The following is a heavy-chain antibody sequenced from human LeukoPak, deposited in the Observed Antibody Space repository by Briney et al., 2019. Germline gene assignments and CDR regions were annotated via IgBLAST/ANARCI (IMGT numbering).Heavy chain of an antibody. Sequence: SETLSLTCTVSGDSFSNTNYYWDWIRQPPGKGLEWIGAIHCDGSTYYNPSLKSRVTISVDTSKNQFSLKLSSVTAADTAVYYCARQYYRGLSPGSWFDPWGQGTLVTVSS. D-gene: IGHD3-10*01. CDR2: IHCDGST. J-gene: IGHJ5*02. CDR1: GDSFSNTNYY. CDR3: ARQYYRGLSPGSWFDP. V-gene: IGHV4-39*01.